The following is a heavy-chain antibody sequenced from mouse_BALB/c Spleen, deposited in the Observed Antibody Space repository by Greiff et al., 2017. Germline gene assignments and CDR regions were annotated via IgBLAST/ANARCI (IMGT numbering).Heavy chain of an antibody. J-gene: IGHJ4*01. CDR1: GFSLPGYG. CDR3: ARRNRSYDMDY. CDR2: IWGDGST. Sequence: VKLMESGPGLVAPSQSLSITCTVSGFSLPGYGVNWVRQPPGKGLEWLGMIWGDGSTDYNSALKSRLSISKDNSKSQVFLKMNSLQTDDTARYYCARRNRSYDMDYWGQGTSVTVSS. V-gene: IGHV2-6-7*01. D-gene: IGHD2-1*01.